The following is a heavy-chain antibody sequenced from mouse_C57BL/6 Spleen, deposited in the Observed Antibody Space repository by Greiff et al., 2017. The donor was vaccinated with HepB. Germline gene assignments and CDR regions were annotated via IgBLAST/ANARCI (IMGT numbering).Heavy chain of an antibody. CDR2: ISYDGSN. Sequence: EVKLQESGPGLVKPSQSLSLTCSVTGYSITSGYYWNWIRQFPGNKLEWMGYISYDGSNNYNPSLKNRISITRDTSKNQFFLKLNSVTTEDTATYYCARGAAGSYFDYWGQGTTLTVSS. CDR3: ARGAAGSYFDY. V-gene: IGHV3-6*01. CDR1: GYSITSGYY. J-gene: IGHJ2*01.